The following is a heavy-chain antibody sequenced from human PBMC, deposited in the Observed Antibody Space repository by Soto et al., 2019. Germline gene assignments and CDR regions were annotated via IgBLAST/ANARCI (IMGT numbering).Heavy chain of an antibody. Sequence: QVQLVESGGGVVQPGRSLRLSCAASGFTFSSYAIHWVRQAPGKGLEWVAVISYDGSNKYYEDYEKGRFTISRDNSKNKLYLQMNRLRAEDTAVYYCASDRKQQLDQYYYYYYGMDVWGQRPTVTVSS. D-gene: IGHD6-13*01. CDR2: ISYDGSNK. CDR1: GFTFSSYA. V-gene: IGHV3-30-3*01. CDR3: ASDRKQQLDQYYYYYYGMDV. J-gene: IGHJ6*02.